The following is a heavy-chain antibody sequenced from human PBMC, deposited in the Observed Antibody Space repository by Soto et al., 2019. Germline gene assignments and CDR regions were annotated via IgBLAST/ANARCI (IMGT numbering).Heavy chain of an antibody. D-gene: IGHD3-22*01. V-gene: IGHV1-46*01. CDR1: GYTFTSYY. J-gene: IGHJ6*02. Sequence: ASVKVSCKASGYTFTSYYIHWVRQAPGQGLEGMGIINPSGGSTSYAQRFQGRVTMTRDTSTSTVYMELSSLRSEDTAVYYCARQYYYERSVSMKYFFGLDVWGQGNTVTVSS. CDR3: ARQYYYERSVSMKYFFGLDV. CDR2: INPSGGST.